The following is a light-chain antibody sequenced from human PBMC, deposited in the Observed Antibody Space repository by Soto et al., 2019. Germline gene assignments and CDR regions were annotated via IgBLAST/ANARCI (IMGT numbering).Light chain of an antibody. CDR1: QSISSW. CDR2: DAS. CDR3: QQYNSYSWT. V-gene: IGKV1-5*01. Sequence: DIQMTQSPSTLSASVGDRVTITCRASQSISSWLAWYQQKPGKAPKLLSYDASSLERGVPSRFSGSGSGTEFTLTLSSLQPDEFATYYCQQYNSYSWTFGQGTKVEIK. J-gene: IGKJ1*01.